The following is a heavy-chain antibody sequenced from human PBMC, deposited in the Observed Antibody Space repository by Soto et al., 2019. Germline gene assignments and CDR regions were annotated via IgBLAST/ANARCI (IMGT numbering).Heavy chain of an antibody. CDR3: ARDSGYSYGPFDY. CDR2: ISSSSSTI. CDR1: GFTFSSYS. Sequence: EVQLVESGGGLVQPGGSLRLSCAASGFTFSSYSMNWVRQAPGKGLEWVSYISSSSSTIYYADSVKGRFTISRDNAKNLLYLQMNSLRAEDTAVYYCARDSGYSYGPFDYWGQGTLVTVSS. D-gene: IGHD5-18*01. J-gene: IGHJ4*02. V-gene: IGHV3-48*01.